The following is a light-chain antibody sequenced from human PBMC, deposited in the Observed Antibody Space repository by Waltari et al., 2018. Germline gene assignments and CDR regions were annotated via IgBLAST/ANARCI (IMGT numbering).Light chain of an antibody. CDR2: EVF. CDR1: SRDVASYHL. V-gene: IGLV2-23*02. Sequence: QSALTQPASVSGSPGQSITISCTGTSRDVASYHLFSWYQQYPGKAPRLVIYEVFKRPASVSSRFSGSKSGSTASLTISGVQAEDEATYYCSSYAGRSILIFGGGT. J-gene: IGLJ2*01. CDR3: SSYAGRSILI.